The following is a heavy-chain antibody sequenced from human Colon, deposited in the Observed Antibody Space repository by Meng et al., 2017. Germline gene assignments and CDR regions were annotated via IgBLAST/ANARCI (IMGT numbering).Heavy chain of an antibody. CDR2: IKQDGSEK. CDR1: GFTFSNLW. D-gene: IGHD3-22*01. V-gene: IGHV3-7*01. Sequence: GGFLRFSFAAPGFTFSNLWMSSVRQAPGKGLEWVTNIKQDGSEKIYVDSVRSRFTISRDNAENSLSLQMNSLRAEDTAVYYCARDSYFNESSGYLDSWGQGTLVTVSS. J-gene: IGHJ4*02. CDR3: ARDSYFNESSGYLDS.